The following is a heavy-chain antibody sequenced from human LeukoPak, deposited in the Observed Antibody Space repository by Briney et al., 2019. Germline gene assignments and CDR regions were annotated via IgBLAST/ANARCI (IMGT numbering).Heavy chain of an antibody. D-gene: IGHD5-18*01. CDR2: INRDGSST. Sequence: GGSLRLSCAASGSTFSSYSMNWVRQAPGKGLVWVSRINRDGSSTSYADSVKGRFTISRDNAKNTLYLQMNSLRAEDTAVYYCARGGGYSYGSFDYWGQGTLVTVSS. CDR3: ARGGGYSYGSFDY. J-gene: IGHJ4*02. CDR1: GSTFSSYS. V-gene: IGHV3-74*01.